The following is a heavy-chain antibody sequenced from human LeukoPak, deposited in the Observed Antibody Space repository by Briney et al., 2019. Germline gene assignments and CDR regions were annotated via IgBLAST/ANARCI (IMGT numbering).Heavy chain of an antibody. J-gene: IGHJ5*02. Sequence: ASVKVSCKASGGTFSSYAISWVRQAPGQGLEWMGRINPNSGGTNYAQKFQGRVTMTRDTSISTAYMELSRLRSDDTAVYYCARYSSRGRWFDPWGQGTLVTVSS. CDR2: INPNSGGT. CDR1: GGTFSSYA. D-gene: IGHD6-13*01. CDR3: ARYSSRGRWFDP. V-gene: IGHV1-2*06.